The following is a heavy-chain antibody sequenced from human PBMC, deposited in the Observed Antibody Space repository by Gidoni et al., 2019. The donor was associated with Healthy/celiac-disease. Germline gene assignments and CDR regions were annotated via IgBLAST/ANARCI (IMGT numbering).Heavy chain of an antibody. CDR1: GVTFSSYA. J-gene: IGHJ3*02. V-gene: IGHV3-64*01. D-gene: IGHD6-13*01. CDR3: ARDKSVIAAAGTRGHAFDI. Sequence: EVQLVESGGGLVQTGGSLRLSCAAPGVTFSSYASHWVRQAPGKGLGYFSAISRNGGSTYYANSVKGRFTISRDNSKNTLYLQMGSLRAEDMAVYYCARDKSVIAAAGTRGHAFDIWGQGTMVTVSS. CDR2: ISRNGGST.